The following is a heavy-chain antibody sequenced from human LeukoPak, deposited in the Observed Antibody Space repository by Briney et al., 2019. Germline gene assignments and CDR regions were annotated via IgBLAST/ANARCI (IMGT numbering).Heavy chain of an antibody. CDR3: ARCPHYHDSSGYSPYYYYYMDV. CDR2: IYYSGST. D-gene: IGHD3-22*01. CDR1: SGSLSSHY. Sequence: SQTLSLTCTVSSGSLSSHYWSWIRQPPGKGLEWIGYIYYSGSTDSNPSLKSRVTISVDTSKNQFSLKLSSVTAADTAVYYCARCPHYHDSSGYSPYYYYYMDVWGKGTTVTVSS. J-gene: IGHJ6*03. V-gene: IGHV4-59*11.